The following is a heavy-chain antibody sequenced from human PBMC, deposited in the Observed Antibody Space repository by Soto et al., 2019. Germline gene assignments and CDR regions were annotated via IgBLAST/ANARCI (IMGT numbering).Heavy chain of an antibody. CDR2: ISSSSSTI. V-gene: IGHV3-48*04. D-gene: IGHD2-15*01. CDR3: ARDPSVGADTELAFDI. J-gene: IGHJ3*02. Sequence: GGSLRLSCAASGFTFSSYSMNWVRQAPGKGLEWVSYISSSSSTIYYADSVKGRFTISRDSAKNSLYLQMNSLRAEDTAVYYCARDPSVGADTELAFDIWGQGTMVTVSS. CDR1: GFTFSSYS.